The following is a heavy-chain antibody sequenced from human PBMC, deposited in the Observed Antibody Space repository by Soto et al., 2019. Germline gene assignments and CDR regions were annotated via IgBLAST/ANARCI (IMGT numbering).Heavy chain of an antibody. CDR3: GRSFRVYHGMEV. CDR1: GFTLRNYW. J-gene: IGHJ6*01. Sequence: PGGSLRLSCAASGFTLRNYWMNWVRQAPRKGLEWGANITQDGSEKCYVGSMKGRFTISRDSAKNSLYLQRNNLSAEDTAVWYCGRSFRVYHGMEVWGQGTTVTACS. V-gene: IGHV3-7*03. D-gene: IGHD3-10*01. CDR2: ITQDGSEK.